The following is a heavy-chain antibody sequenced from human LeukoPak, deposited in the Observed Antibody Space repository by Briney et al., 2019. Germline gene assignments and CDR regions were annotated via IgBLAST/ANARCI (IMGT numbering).Heavy chain of an antibody. J-gene: IGHJ5*02. CDR1: GDSVSSNSAA. CDR2: TYYRSKWYN. Sequence: SQTLSLTCAISGDSVSSNSAAWNWIRQSPSRGLEWLGRTYYRSKWYNDYAVSVKSRIAINPDTSKNQFSLQLNSVTPEDTAVYYCARDLENGYPEYNWFDPWGQGTLVTVSS. V-gene: IGHV6-1*01. D-gene: IGHD3-3*01. CDR3: ARDLENGYPEYNWFDP.